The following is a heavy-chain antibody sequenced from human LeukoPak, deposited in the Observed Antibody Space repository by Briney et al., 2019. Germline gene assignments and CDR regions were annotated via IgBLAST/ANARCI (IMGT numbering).Heavy chain of an antibody. V-gene: IGHV1-69*13. CDR3: ARAPYYDILTGYYSDYYYYMDV. D-gene: IGHD3-9*01. CDR2: IIPIFGTA. Sequence: SVKVSCKASGGTFSSYAISWVRQAPGQGLEWMGGIIPIFGTANYAQKFQGRVTITADESTSTAYMELSSLRSEDTAVYYCARAPYYDILTGYYSDYYYYMDVWGKGTTVTISS. J-gene: IGHJ6*03. CDR1: GGTFSSYA.